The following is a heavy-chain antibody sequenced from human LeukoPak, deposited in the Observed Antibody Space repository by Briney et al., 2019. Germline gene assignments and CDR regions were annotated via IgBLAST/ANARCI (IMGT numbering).Heavy chain of an antibody. CDR2: IYPGDSDT. V-gene: IGHV5-51*01. J-gene: IGHJ6*02. CDR3: ARVGATVTIDYYYYGLDV. D-gene: IGHD4-11*01. Sequence: GESLKISCKGSGYSFPSYWIGWVRHMPGQGLEWMGIIYPGDSDTRYSPSFQGQVTISADKSISSAYLQWSSLKASDTAMYYCARVGATVTIDYYYYGLDVWGQGTTVTVSS. CDR1: GYSFPSYW.